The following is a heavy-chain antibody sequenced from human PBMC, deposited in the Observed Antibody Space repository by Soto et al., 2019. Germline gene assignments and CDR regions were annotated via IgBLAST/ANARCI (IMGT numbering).Heavy chain of an antibody. Sequence: QVQLQESGPGLVKPSQTLSLTCTVSGGSISSGGYYWSWIRQHPGKGLEWIGYISYSGSTYYNPSPKRRVSMSVDTSNNQFSLNLNSVTSADTAVYYCARDGRNYGDYFDYWGQGTLVTVSS. D-gene: IGHD4-17*01. J-gene: IGHJ4*02. CDR1: GGSISSGGYY. V-gene: IGHV4-31*03. CDR2: ISYSGST. CDR3: ARDGRNYGDYFDY.